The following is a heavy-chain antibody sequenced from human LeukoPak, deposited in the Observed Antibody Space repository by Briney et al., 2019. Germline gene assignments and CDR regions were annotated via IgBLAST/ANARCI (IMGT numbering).Heavy chain of an antibody. D-gene: IGHD3-10*01. J-gene: IGHJ5*02. CDR2: MNPNSGNT. Sequence: ASVKVSCKASGYTFTSYDINWVRQATGQGLEWMGWMNPNSGNTGYAQKFQGRVTITRNTSISTAYMELSSLRSEDTAVYYCARADPVLLWFGEFRNWFDPWGQGTLVTVSS. CDR3: ARADPVLLWFGEFRNWFDP. CDR1: GYTFTSYD. V-gene: IGHV1-8*03.